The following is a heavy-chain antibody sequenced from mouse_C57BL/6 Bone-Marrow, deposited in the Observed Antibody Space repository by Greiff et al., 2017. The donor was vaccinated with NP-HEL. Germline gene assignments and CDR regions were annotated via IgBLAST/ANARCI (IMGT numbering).Heavy chain of an antibody. Sequence: EVHLVESGGGLVKPGGSLKLSCAASVFTFSDYGMHWVRQAPEKGLEWVAYISSGSSTIYYADTVKGRFTISRDNAKNTLFLQMTSLRSEDTAMYYCARPLYYGSLYAMDYWGQGTSVTVSS. CDR2: ISSGSSTI. CDR1: VFTFSDYG. D-gene: IGHD1-1*01. CDR3: ARPLYYGSLYAMDY. V-gene: IGHV5-17*01. J-gene: IGHJ4*01.